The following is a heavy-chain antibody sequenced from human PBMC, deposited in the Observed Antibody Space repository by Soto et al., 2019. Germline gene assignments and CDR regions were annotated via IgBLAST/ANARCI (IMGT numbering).Heavy chain of an antibody. J-gene: IGHJ5*02. V-gene: IGHV1-2*02. CDR3: ARVVPTGWFDP. CDR1: GYSFTAYY. CDR2: INTKTGGT. Sequence: QVHLVQSGAEVKKPGASVKVSCQASGYSFTAYYMHWVRQAPGQGLEWMGWINTKTGGTNYAQRVQGRVTMTGDTSINTAYMELSRLRSDDTAVYYCARVVPTGWFDPCGQGTVVTVSS. D-gene: IGHD2-2*01.